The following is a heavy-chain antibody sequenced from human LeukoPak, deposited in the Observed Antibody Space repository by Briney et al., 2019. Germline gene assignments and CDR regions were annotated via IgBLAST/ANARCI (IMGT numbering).Heavy chain of an antibody. CDR3: ARGFRSQQLVPREILVYGMDV. J-gene: IGHJ6*02. CDR1: GFTVSSNY. V-gene: IGHV3-53*05. D-gene: IGHD6-13*01. CDR2: IYSGGST. Sequence: GGSLRLSCAASGFTVSSNYMSWVRQAPGKGLEWVSVIYSGGSTYYADSVKGRFTISRDNSKNTLYLQMNSLRSEDTAVYYCARGFRSQQLVPREILVYGMDVWGQGTTVTVSS.